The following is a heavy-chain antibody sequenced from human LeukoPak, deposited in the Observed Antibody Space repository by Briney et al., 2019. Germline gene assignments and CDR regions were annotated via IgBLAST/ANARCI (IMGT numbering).Heavy chain of an antibody. Sequence: PSETLSLTCTVSGGSISSGGYYWSRIRQHPGKGLEWIGYIYYSGSTYYNPSLKSRVTISVDTSKNQFSLKLSSVTAADTAVYYCARVLGDIVVVPAAKGWFDPWGQGTLVTVSS. D-gene: IGHD2-2*01. V-gene: IGHV4-31*03. CDR3: ARVLGDIVVVPAAKGWFDP. CDR1: GGSISSGGYY. CDR2: IYYSGST. J-gene: IGHJ5*02.